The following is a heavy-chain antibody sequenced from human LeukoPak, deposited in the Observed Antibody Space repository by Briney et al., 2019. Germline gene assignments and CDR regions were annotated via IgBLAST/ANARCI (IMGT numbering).Heavy chain of an antibody. D-gene: IGHD3-3*01. CDR2: IYHSGPT. J-gene: IGHJ4*02. CDR1: GGSISSSNW. CDR3: ASSDFWSGYQKY. V-gene: IGHV4-4*02. Sequence: SGTLSLTCAVSGGSISSSNWWNWVRQPPGKGLEWIGEIYHSGPTSYNPSLKSRATISVDTSKNQFSLKLSSVTAADTAVYYCASSDFWSGYQKYWGQGTLVTVSS.